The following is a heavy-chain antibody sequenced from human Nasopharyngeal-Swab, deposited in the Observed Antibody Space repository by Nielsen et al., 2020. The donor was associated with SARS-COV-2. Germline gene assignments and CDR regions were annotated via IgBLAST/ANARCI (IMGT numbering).Heavy chain of an antibody. CDR3: ARDLEGIFDH. Sequence: WIRQPPGKGLEWVSSISSSSSYIYYADSVKGRFTISRDNAENSLYLQMNSLRAEDTAVYYCARDLEGIFDHWGQGALVTVSS. CDR2: ISSSSSYI. V-gene: IGHV3-21*01. D-gene: IGHD6-13*01. J-gene: IGHJ4*02.